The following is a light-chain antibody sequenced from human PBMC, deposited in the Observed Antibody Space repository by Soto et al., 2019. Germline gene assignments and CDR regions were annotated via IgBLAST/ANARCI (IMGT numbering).Light chain of an antibody. CDR1: SSDVGGYNY. CDR3: SSYTSSRSDVV. Sequence: QSALTQPASVSGSPGQSITISCTGTSSDVGGYNYVSWYQQHPGKAPKLMIYEVSNRPSGVSNRFSGSKSGNTASLTISGRQAEDEADYYCSSYTSSRSDVVFGGGTKLTVL. V-gene: IGLV2-14*01. CDR2: EVS. J-gene: IGLJ2*01.